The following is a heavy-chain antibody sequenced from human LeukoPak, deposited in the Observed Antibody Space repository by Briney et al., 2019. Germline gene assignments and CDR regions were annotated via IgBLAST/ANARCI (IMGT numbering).Heavy chain of an antibody. CDR2: IYYSGST. J-gene: IGHJ5*02. V-gene: IGHV4-30-4*01. Sequence: PSETLSLTCTVSGGSISSGDYYWSWIRQPPGKGLEWIGYIYYSGSTNYNPSLKSRVTISVDTSKNQFSLKLSSVTAADTAVYYCARDRLRYFARGWFDPWGQGTLVTVSS. CDR3: ARDRLRYFARGWFDP. D-gene: IGHD3-9*01. CDR1: GGSISSGDYY.